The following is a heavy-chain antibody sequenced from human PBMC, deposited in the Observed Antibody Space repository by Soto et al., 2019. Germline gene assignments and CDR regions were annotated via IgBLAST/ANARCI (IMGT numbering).Heavy chain of an antibody. Sequence: HPGGSLRLSCAASGFTFSSYWMSWVRQAPGKGLEWVANIKQDGSEKYYVDSVKGRFTISRDNAKNSLYLQMNSLRAEDTAVYYCARDTNWNGPSTFDYWGQGTLVTVSS. CDR2: IKQDGSEK. CDR3: ARDTNWNGPSTFDY. D-gene: IGHD1-1*01. J-gene: IGHJ4*02. V-gene: IGHV3-7*01. CDR1: GFTFSSYW.